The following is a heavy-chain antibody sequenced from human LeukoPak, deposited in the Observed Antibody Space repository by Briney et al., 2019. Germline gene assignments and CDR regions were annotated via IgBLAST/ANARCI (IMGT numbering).Heavy chain of an antibody. J-gene: IGHJ6*03. D-gene: IGHD2-2*01. CDR2: ISYDGSSK. CDR1: GFTFSNYA. CDR3: ARDAGYCSSASCRYYYYYYMDV. V-gene: IGHV3-30-3*01. Sequence: GRSLRLFCAASGFTFSNYAMHWVRQAPGKGLEWVAVISYDGSSKYYADSVEGRFTISRDNSKNTLHLQMNSLRAEDTAVYYCARDAGYCSSASCRYYYYYYMDVWGRGTTVTVSS.